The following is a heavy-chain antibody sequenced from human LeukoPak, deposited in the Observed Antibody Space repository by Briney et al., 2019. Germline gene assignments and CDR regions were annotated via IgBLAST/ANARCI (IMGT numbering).Heavy chain of an antibody. CDR2: IYYSGST. J-gene: IGHJ4*02. V-gene: IGHV4-31*03. Sequence: SQTLSLTCTVSGGSISSGGYYWSWIRQHPGKRLEWIGYIYYSGSTYYNPSLKSRVTISVDTSKNQFSLKLSSVTAADTAVYYCARDTLGYDSSGYYYGNFDYWGQGTLVTVSS. CDR3: ARDTLGYDSSGYYYGNFDY. CDR1: GGSISSGGYY. D-gene: IGHD3-22*01.